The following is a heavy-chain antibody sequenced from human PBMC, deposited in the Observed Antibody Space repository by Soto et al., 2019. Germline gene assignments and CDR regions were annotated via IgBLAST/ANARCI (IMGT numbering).Heavy chain of an antibody. D-gene: IGHD3-16*01. V-gene: IGHV3-9*01. CDR1: GFTFDDYA. J-gene: IGHJ4*02. CDR2: ISWNSGSI. Sequence: SVSLSCASSGFTFDDYAMHWVRQAPGKGLEWVSGISWNSGSIGYADSVKGRFTISRDNAKNSLYLQMNSLRAEDTALYYCAKDKYDYVWGSLGYWGQGTLVTVSS. CDR3: AKDKYDYVWGSLGY.